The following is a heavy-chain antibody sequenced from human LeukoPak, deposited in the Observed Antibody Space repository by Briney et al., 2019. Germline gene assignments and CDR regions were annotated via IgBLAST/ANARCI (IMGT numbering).Heavy chain of an antibody. V-gene: IGHV3-15*01. CDR1: GFPFTIAW. Sequence: KPGGSLRLSCAVSGFPFTIAWMSWVRQAPGNGLEWIGRIRSKNDGGTTDYAAPVKGKFTISRDDSKSTLYLHMSSLTTEDTAIYYCTAYYDFLTGYNTRRDYWGRGTLVTVSP. CDR2: IRSKNDGGTT. J-gene: IGHJ4*02. CDR3: TAYYDFLTGYNTRRDY. D-gene: IGHD3-9*01.